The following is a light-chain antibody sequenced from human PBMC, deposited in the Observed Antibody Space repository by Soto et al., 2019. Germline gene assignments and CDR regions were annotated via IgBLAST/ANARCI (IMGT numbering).Light chain of an antibody. V-gene: IGKV1-5*03. CDR3: QQYNSYFFT. Sequence: DIQMTQSPSTLSASVGDRVNITCRASETINGWLAWYQQKPGKAPKLLISRASDLQTGVPTRFSGSGSGTEFTLNSSSLQTDDFATYYCQQYNSYFFTFGPGTKVDVK. J-gene: IGKJ3*01. CDR1: ETINGW. CDR2: RAS.